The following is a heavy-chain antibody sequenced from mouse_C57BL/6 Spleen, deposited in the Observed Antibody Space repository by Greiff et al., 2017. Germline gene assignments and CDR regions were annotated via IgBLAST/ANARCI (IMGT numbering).Heavy chain of an antibody. CDR1: GYTFTDYN. CDR3: ARIEYYGSSSYAMDY. J-gene: IGHJ4*01. V-gene: IGHV1-18*01. CDR2: INPNNGGT. D-gene: IGHD1-1*01. Sequence: EVQLQQSGPELVKPGASVKIPCKASGYTFTDYNMDWVKQSHGKSLEWIGDINPNNGGTIYNQKFKGKATLTVDKSSSTAYMELRSLTSEDTAVYYCARIEYYGSSSYAMDYWGQGTSVTVSS.